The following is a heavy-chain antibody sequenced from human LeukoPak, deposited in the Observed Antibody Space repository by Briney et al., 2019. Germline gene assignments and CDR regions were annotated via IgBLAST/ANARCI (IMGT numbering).Heavy chain of an antibody. CDR2: IYNSGNT. V-gene: IGHV4-59*01. CDR3: VRDRELNY. CDR1: GGSISIYY. D-gene: IGHD3-10*01. J-gene: IGHJ4*02. Sequence: SETLSLTCTVSGGSISIYYWSWIRQPPGKGLEWIGYIYNSGNTNYNPSFRSRVTISEDTPKNQFSLKLSSVTAADTAVYYCVRDRELNYWGQGTLVTVSS.